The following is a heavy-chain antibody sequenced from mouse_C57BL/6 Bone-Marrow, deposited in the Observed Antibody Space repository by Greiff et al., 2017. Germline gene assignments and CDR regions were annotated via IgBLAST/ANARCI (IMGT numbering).Heavy chain of an antibody. V-gene: IGHV14-4*01. CDR3: TTDGYYNY. CDR2: IDPENGDT. CDR1: GFNIKDDY. Sequence: EVKLQESGAELVRPGASVKLSCTASGFNIKDDYMHWVKQRPEQGLEWIGWIDPENGDTEYASKFQGKATITADTSSNTAYLQLSSLTSEDTAVYYCTTDGYYNYWGQGTTLTVSS. D-gene: IGHD2-3*01. J-gene: IGHJ2*01.